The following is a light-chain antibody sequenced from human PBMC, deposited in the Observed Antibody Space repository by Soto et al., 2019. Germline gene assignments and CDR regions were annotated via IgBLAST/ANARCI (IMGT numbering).Light chain of an antibody. J-gene: IGKJ4*01. CDR1: QSVSIN. Sequence: EIVMTQSPATLSVSPGERATLSCRASQSVSINLAWYQQKPGQAPRLLIYGASTRATGIPARFSGSESGKQFTLAISSLQSEDFAVYYCQQNNNWPPITFGGGSKVEIK. V-gene: IGKV3-15*01. CDR3: QQNNNWPPIT. CDR2: GAS.